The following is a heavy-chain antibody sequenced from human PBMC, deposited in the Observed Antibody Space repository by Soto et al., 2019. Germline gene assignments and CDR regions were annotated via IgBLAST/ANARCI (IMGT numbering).Heavy chain of an antibody. J-gene: IGHJ4*02. D-gene: IGHD2-8*02. CDR1: GGSVSSDNYY. CDR3: ARDKITGLFDY. V-gene: IGHV4-61*01. Sequence: PXXTLSLTCTVSGGSVSSDNYYWSWIRQPXGKRMEWIAXLYYSXSTNYKPSLKXXVTISVDTXKNQSSLKATSVTDADKDVYYCARDKITGLFDYWGKGTLVTVSS. CDR2: LYYSXST.